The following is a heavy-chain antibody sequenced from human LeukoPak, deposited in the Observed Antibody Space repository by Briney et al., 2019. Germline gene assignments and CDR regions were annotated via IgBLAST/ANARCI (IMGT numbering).Heavy chain of an antibody. CDR1: GYTFTNYA. Sequence: GASVKVSCKASGYTFTNYAVHWVRQAPGQRLEWMGWINAGNGNTEYSQNFQDRVTITRGTSATTAYMELSSLRSEDTAVYYCARGSYFYGSGSFMGSDYWGQGTLVTVSS. J-gene: IGHJ4*02. D-gene: IGHD3-10*01. CDR2: INAGNGNT. V-gene: IGHV1-3*01. CDR3: ARGSYFYGSGSFMGSDY.